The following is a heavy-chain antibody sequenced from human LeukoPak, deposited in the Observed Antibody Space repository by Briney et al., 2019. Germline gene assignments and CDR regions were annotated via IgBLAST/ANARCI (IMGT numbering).Heavy chain of an antibody. D-gene: IGHD3/OR15-3a*01. J-gene: IGHJ4*02. CDR3: ARAFGLTDY. V-gene: IGHV3-48*02. CDR2: ISXXXXXI. Sequence: AXXXGLEWVSYISXXXXXIYYADSVKGRFTISRDNAKNSLYLQMNSLRDEDTXVXYCARAFGLTDYWGQGTLVTVSS.